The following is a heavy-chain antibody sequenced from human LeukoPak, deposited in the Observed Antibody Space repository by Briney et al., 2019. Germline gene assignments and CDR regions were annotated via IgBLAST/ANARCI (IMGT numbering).Heavy chain of an antibody. D-gene: IGHD3-10*01. V-gene: IGHV3-30-3*01. CDR3: ARALSHAMVRGVGYYYYYGMDV. CDR2: ISYDGSNK. CDR1: GFTFSSYA. J-gene: IGHJ6*02. Sequence: GGSLRLSCAASGFTFSSYAMHWVRQAPGKGLEWVAVISYDGSNKYYADSVKGRFTISRDNSKNTLYLQMNSLRAEDTAVYYCARALSHAMVRGVGYYYYYGMDVWGQGTTVTVSS.